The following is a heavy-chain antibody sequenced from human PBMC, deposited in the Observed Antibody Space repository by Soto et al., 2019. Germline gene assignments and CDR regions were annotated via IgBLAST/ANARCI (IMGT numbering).Heavy chain of an antibody. CDR2: MRKKVQSYTT. D-gene: IGHD2-15*01. V-gene: IGHV3-72*01. CDR1: GFSLSDHS. Sequence: GGSLRPSGAASGFSLSDHSMDWVGQVPGKGLEGVGRMRKKVQSYTTEYAASVKGRFSVSRDDAKSSLYLQMNSLNIEDTAVYYCARGSSDGNRGDCNGLDVWGQGTTVTVSS. CDR3: ARGSSDGNRGDCNGLDV. J-gene: IGHJ6*02.